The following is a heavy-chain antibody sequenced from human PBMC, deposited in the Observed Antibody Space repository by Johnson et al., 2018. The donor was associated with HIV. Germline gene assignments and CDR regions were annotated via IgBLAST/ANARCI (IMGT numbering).Heavy chain of an antibody. D-gene: IGHD3-22*01. CDR2: ISYDGSNK. V-gene: IGHV3-30*04. CDR1: GFTFSSYA. J-gene: IGHJ3*02. Sequence: VQLVESGGGVVQPGRSLRLSCAASGFTFSSYAMHWVRQAPGKGLEWVAVISYDGSNKYYADSVKGRFTISRDNSKNTVYLQMSSLRAEDTAVYHCARDQDWGYYDSTAFEIWGQGTMVTVSS. CDR3: ARDQDWGYYDSTAFEI.